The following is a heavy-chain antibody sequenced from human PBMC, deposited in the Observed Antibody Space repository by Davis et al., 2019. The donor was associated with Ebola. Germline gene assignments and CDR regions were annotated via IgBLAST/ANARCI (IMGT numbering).Heavy chain of an antibody. CDR3: TTGQGAN. Sequence: GESLKISCAASGFTLSNAWMSWVRQAPGKGLEWVGRIKSKTDGGTTDYAAPVKGRFTIPRDDSKNTLYLQMNSLETEDTAVYYCTTGQGANWGQGTLVTVSS. CDR2: IKSKTDGGTT. V-gene: IGHV3-15*01. CDR1: GFTLSNAW. J-gene: IGHJ4*02.